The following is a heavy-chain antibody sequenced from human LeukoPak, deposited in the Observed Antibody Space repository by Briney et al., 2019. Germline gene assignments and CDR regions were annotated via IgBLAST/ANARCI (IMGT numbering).Heavy chain of an antibody. CDR2: ISYDGSNK. CDR1: GFIFTNYF. V-gene: IGHV3-30-3*01. J-gene: IGHJ4*02. Sequence: GGSLRLSCAASGFIFTNYFMSWVRQAPGKGLEWVAVISYDGSNKYYADSVKGRFTISRDNSKNTLYLQMNSLRAEDTAVYYCARAVQLWFQFDYWGQGTLVTVSS. CDR3: ARAVQLWFQFDY. D-gene: IGHD5-18*01.